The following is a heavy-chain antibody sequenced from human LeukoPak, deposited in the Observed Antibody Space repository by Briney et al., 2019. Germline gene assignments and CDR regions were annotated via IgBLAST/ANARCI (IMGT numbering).Heavy chain of an antibody. D-gene: IGHD4-23*01. J-gene: IGHJ6*02. CDR3: ARSGGKDYGGNSRKYGMDV. CDR2: IYYSGST. Sequence: SETLSLTCTVSGGSISSYYWSWIRQPPGKGLEWIGYIYYSGSTNYNPSLKSRVTISVDTSKNQFSLKLSSVTAADTAVYYYARSGGKDYGGNSRKYGMDVWGQGTTVTVSS. V-gene: IGHV4-59*08. CDR1: GGSISSYY.